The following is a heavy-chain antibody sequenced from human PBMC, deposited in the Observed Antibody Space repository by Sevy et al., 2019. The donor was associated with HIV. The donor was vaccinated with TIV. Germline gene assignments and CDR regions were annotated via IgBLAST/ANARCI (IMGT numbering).Heavy chain of an antibody. Sequence: SETLSLTCTVSGGSISSSSYYWGWIRQPPGKGLEWIGSIYYSGSTYYNPSLKSRVTISVDTSKNQFSLRLSSVTAADRAVCYCARQVIAPLDIVATITYYYYGMDVWGQGTTVTVSS. D-gene: IGHD5-12*01. J-gene: IGHJ6*02. CDR2: IYYSGST. CDR1: GGSISSSSYY. V-gene: IGHV4-39*01. CDR3: ARQVIAPLDIVATITYYYYGMDV.